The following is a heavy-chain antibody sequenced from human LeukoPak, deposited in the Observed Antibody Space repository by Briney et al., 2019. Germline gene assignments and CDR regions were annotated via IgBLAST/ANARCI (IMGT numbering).Heavy chain of an antibody. CDR2: FDPEDGET. V-gene: IGHV1-24*01. D-gene: IGHD3-16*01. CDR1: GYTLTELS. CDR3: AREGLGELTLDY. Sequence: GASVKVSCKVSGYTLTELSMHWVRQAPGKGLEWMGGFDPEDGETIYAQKFQGRVTMTEDTSTNTAYMELRSLRSDDTAVYYCAREGLGELTLDYWGQGTLVTVSS. J-gene: IGHJ4*02.